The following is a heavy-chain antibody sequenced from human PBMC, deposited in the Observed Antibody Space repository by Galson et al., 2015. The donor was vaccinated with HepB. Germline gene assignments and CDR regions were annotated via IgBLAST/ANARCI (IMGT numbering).Heavy chain of an antibody. V-gene: IGHV1-69*13. CDR1: GGTFSSYA. CDR2: IIPIFGTA. D-gene: IGHD2-2*01. Sequence: SVKVSCKASGGTFSSYAISWVRQAPGQGLEWMGGIIPIFGTANYAQKFQGRVTITADESTSTAYMELSSLRSEDTAVYYCARVGYCSSTSCYGGWFDPWGQGTLVTVSS. CDR3: ARVGYCSSTSCYGGWFDP. J-gene: IGHJ5*02.